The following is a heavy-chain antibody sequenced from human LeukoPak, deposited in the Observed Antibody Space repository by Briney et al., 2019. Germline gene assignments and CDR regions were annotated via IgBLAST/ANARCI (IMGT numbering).Heavy chain of an antibody. Sequence: ASVTVSCKAFGYTFAKYAIHWVRQAPGQRLEWMGWINAGNGNTRYSQRFQGGVTITRDTSASTAYMELSSLRSEDTAVYYCARSILVVPVASHYNYGVDVWGQGTTVTVSS. CDR2: INAGNGNT. CDR3: ARSILVVPVASHYNYGVDV. V-gene: IGHV1-3*01. D-gene: IGHD2-2*01. J-gene: IGHJ6*02. CDR1: GYTFAKYA.